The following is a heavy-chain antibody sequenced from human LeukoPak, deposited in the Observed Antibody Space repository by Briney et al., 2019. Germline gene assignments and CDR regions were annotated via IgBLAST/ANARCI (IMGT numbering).Heavy chain of an antibody. CDR3: ARQGYDFWSDYYFDY. CDR2: TNPNSGGT. D-gene: IGHD3-3*01. Sequence: ASVKVSCKASGYTFTGYYMHWVRQAPGQGLEWMGWTNPNSGGTNYAQKFQGRVTMTRDTSISTAYMELSRLRSDDTAVYYCARQGYDFWSDYYFDYWGQGTLVTVSS. J-gene: IGHJ4*02. V-gene: IGHV1-2*02. CDR1: GYTFTGYY.